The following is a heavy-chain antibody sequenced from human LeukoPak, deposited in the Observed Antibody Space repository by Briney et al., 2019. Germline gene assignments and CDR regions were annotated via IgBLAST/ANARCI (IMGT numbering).Heavy chain of an antibody. D-gene: IGHD2-15*01. J-gene: IGHJ6*02. Sequence: ASVKVSCKASGYTFTSYGISWVRQAPGQGLEWMGWISAYNGNTNYAQKLQGRVTMTTDTSTSTAYMELRSLRSDDTAVYYCARTSCSGGSCYSSKSYYYYGMDVWGQGTTVSVSS. CDR2: ISAYNGNT. V-gene: IGHV1-18*01. CDR1: GYTFTSYG. CDR3: ARTSCSGGSCYSSKSYYYYGMDV.